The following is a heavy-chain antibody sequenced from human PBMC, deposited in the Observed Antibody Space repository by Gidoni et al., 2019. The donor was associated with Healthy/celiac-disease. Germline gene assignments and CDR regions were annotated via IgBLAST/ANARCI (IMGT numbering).Heavy chain of an antibody. Sequence: VQLQQSGPGPVKPSQTPSLTLALSGVRVSSNSSAWNWIRQPPSRGLEWPGRTYYRSKWYNDYAVSVKSRITINPDTSKNQFSLQLNSVTPEDTDVYYCAREGIAVAATWDWFDPWGQGTLVTVSS. CDR1: GVRVSSNSSA. D-gene: IGHD6-19*01. V-gene: IGHV6-1*01. CDR2: TYYRSKWYN. CDR3: AREGIAVAATWDWFDP. J-gene: IGHJ5*02.